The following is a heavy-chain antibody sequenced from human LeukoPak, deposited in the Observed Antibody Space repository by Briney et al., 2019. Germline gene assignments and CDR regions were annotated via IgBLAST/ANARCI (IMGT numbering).Heavy chain of an antibody. CDR3: ARLGDGYDS. CDR1: GYSFPSYG. D-gene: IGHD5-24*01. J-gene: IGHJ4*02. CDR2: ISAYNAKT. V-gene: IGHV1-18*01. Sequence: GASVKVSCEASGYSFPSYGLCWVRQAPGQGLEGMAWISAYNAKTNYAQKLQERVTMTTDPSTRTAYMGLSSPRSDATAVYYCARLGDGYDSWGQGTLVTVSS.